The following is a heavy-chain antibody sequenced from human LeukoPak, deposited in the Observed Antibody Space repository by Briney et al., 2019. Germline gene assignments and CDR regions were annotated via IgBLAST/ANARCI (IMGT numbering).Heavy chain of an antibody. J-gene: IGHJ5*02. CDR2: ISSSSSYI. Sequence: GXXXXXVSSISSSSSYIYYADSVKGRFTISGDNAKNSLYLQMNSLRAEDTAVYYCARAGGLRFLEWLTWFDPWGQGTLVTVSS. D-gene: IGHD3-3*01. CDR3: ARAGGLRFLEWLTWFDP. V-gene: IGHV3-21*01.